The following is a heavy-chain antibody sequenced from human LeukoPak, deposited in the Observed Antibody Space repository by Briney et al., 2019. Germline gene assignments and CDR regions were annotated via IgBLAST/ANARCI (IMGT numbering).Heavy chain of an antibody. D-gene: IGHD3-3*01. CDR2: IRNEANSYII. CDR1: GFTFSDHN. Sequence: GGSLRLSCAASGFTFSDHNMDWVRQAPGKGLEWLGRIRNEANSYIIEDAASVRGRFTISRDDSKNSLFLQMDSLRAEDTAVYYCARDAGWRLDPWGQGTLVSVSS. J-gene: IGHJ5*02. CDR3: ARDAGWRLDP. V-gene: IGHV3-72*01.